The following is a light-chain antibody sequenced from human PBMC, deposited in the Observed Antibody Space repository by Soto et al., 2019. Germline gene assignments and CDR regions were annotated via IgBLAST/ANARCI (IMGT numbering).Light chain of an antibody. Sequence: EIVMTQSPATLSVSPEERATLSCRASQSISSSLAWYQQKPGQAPRLLIYGASTRATGIPARFSGSGSGTEFTLTINSLQSEDFAVYYCQQYNNWPRTFGQGTKVEIK. J-gene: IGKJ1*01. V-gene: IGKV3-15*01. CDR1: QSISSS. CDR3: QQYNNWPRT. CDR2: GAS.